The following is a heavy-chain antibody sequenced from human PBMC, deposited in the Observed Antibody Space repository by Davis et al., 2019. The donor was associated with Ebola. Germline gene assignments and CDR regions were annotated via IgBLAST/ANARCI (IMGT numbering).Heavy chain of an antibody. CDR1: GYTFTSYY. Sequence: AASVKVSCKASGYTFTSYYMHWVRQAPGQGLEWTGIINPSGGSTSYARKFQGRVTMTRDTSTSTVYMELRSLRSEDTAVYYCARGVTVTSHYYYYGMDVWGQGTTVTVSS. V-gene: IGHV1-46*01. CDR3: ARGVTVTSHYYYYGMDV. CDR2: INPSGGST. J-gene: IGHJ6*02. D-gene: IGHD4-17*01.